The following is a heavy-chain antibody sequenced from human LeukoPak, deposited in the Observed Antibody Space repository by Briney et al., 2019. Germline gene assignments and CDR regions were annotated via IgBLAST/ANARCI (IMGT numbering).Heavy chain of an antibody. CDR2: IYTSGST. Sequence: SETLSLTCTVSGGSISSYYWSWIRQPAGKGLEWIGRIYTSGSTNYNPSLKSRVTMSVDTSKNQFSLKLSSVTAADTAVYYCARGTVGRTYCGGDCYSPIDHWGQGTLVTVSS. V-gene: IGHV4-4*07. D-gene: IGHD2-21*01. CDR1: GGSISSYY. J-gene: IGHJ4*02. CDR3: ARGTVGRTYCGGDCYSPIDH.